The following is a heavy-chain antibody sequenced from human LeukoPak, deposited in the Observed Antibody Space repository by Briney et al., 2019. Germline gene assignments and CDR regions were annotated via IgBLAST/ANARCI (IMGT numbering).Heavy chain of an antibody. V-gene: IGHV1-18*01. J-gene: IGHJ5*02. Sequence: ASVKVSYKASGYTFTSYGISWVRQAPGQGLEWMGWISAYNGNTNYAQKLQGRVTMTTDTSTSTAYMELRSLRSDDTAVYYCARTNYHDTSGASNWFDPWGQGTLVTVSS. CDR2: ISAYNGNT. D-gene: IGHD3-22*01. CDR1: GYTFTSYG. CDR3: ARTNYHDTSGASNWFDP.